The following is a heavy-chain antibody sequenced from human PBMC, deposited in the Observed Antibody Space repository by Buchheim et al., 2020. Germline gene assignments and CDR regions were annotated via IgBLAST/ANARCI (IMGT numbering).Heavy chain of an antibody. CDR3: ARGSAWAPDY. V-gene: IGHV4-4*07. CDR2: LYPSGSI. J-gene: IGHJ4*02. Sequence: QVQLQESGPGLVKPSETLSLTCTVAGASISSFHLSWIRQPAGTGLEWIGILYPSGSIIYNPSLRRRVTMSLETSKNQFSLTVTSMTAADAGVYYWARGSAWAPDYWGQGTL. D-gene: IGHD2-15*01. CDR1: GASISSFH.